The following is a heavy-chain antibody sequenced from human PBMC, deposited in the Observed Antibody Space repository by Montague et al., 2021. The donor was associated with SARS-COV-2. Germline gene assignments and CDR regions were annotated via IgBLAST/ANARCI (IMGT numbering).Heavy chain of an antibody. Sequence: SETLSLTCTVSGGSISSSGYYWGWNRQPPGKGLEWIGSICYSGSNYYNPSRKSRVTIYVDTSKNPFSLKLSSVTAADTAVYYCARFPTSYYYDSKAAPATPDAFDIWGQGTMVTVSS. D-gene: IGHD3-22*01. V-gene: IGHV4-39*01. CDR3: ARFPTSYYYDSKAAPATPDAFDI. CDR1: GGSISSSGYY. CDR2: ICYSGSN. J-gene: IGHJ3*02.